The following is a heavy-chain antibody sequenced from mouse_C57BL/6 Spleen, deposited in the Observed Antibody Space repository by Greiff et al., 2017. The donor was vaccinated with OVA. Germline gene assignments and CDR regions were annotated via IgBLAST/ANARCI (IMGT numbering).Heavy chain of an antibody. CDR3: TGRRGQDY. CDR1: GYTFTDYE. CDR2: IDPETGGT. D-gene: IGHD3-3*01. Sequence: QVQLQQSGAELVRPGASVTLSCKASGYTFTDYEMHWVKQTPVHGLEWIGAIDPETGGTAYNQKFKGKATLTADKSSSTAYMELRSLTSEDSAVYYCTGRRGQDYWGQGTTLTVSS. J-gene: IGHJ2*01. V-gene: IGHV1-15*01.